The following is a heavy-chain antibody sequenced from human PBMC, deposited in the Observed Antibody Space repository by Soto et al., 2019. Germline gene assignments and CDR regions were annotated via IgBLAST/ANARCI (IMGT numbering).Heavy chain of an antibody. V-gene: IGHV3-30*18. CDR2: ISYNGSNK. D-gene: IGHD6-13*01. CDR3: AKDSKSSWTGYYYYGMDV. CDR1: GFTFSSYV. Sequence: PGGSLRLSCAASGFTFSSYVMHWVRQAPGKGLEWVAVISYNGSNKYYADSVKGRFTISRDNSKNTLYLQMNSLRAEDTAVYYCAKDSKSSWTGYYYYGMDVWGQGTTVTAP. J-gene: IGHJ6*02.